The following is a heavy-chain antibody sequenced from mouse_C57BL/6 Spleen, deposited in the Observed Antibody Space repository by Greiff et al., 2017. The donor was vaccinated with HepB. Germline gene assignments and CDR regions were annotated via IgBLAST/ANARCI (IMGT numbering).Heavy chain of an antibody. Sequence: EVKLVESGGGLVKPGGSLKLSCAASGFTFSDYGMHWVRQAPEKGLEWVAYISSGSSTIYYADTVKGRFTISRDNAKNTLFLQMTSLRSEDTAMYYCARTGPYRYFDVWGTGTTVTVSS. CDR2: ISSGSSTI. CDR3: ARTGPYRYFDV. CDR1: GFTFSDYG. J-gene: IGHJ1*03. V-gene: IGHV5-17*01.